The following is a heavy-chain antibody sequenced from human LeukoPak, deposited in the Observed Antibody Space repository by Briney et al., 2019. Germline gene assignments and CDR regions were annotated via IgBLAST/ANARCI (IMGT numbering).Heavy chain of an antibody. J-gene: IGHJ4*02. D-gene: IGHD5-24*01. Sequence: GGSLRLSCSASGFTFSTYAINWVRQAPGKRLEWVSAISAGGDSTLYADSVKGRFTISRGNSRNTLYLQMSNLRVEDTALYYCARWVYYYDFWGQGTLLTVSS. CDR2: ISAGGDST. CDR3: ARWVYYYDF. CDR1: GFTFSTYA. V-gene: IGHV3-23*01.